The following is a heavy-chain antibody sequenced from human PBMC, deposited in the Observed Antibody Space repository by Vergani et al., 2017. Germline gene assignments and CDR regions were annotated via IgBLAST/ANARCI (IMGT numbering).Heavy chain of an antibody. D-gene: IGHD3-10*01. J-gene: IGHJ4*02. V-gene: IGHV3-23*04. Sequence: VQLVESGGGVVQPGRSLRLSCAASGFTFNQYGMHWVRQAPGKGLEWVSAISGSGGSTYYADSVKGRFTISRDNSKNTLYLQMNSLRAEDTAVYYCAKDHITMPFWYFDFWGQGTLVTVSS. CDR1: GFTFNQYG. CDR3: AKDHITMPFWYFDF. CDR2: ISGSGGST.